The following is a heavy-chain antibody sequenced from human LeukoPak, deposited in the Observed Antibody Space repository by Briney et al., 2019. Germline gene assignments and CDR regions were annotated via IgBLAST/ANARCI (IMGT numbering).Heavy chain of an antibody. CDR1: GGSISSNY. V-gene: IGHV4-59*12. Sequence: PSETLSLTCTVSGGSISSNYWSWIRQPPGQGLEWIGYIYYSGRSNYNPSLKSRVTISVDTSKNQFSLKLSSVTAADTAVYYCASLSLGELSLWDYWGQGTLVTVSS. J-gene: IGHJ4*02. D-gene: IGHD3-16*02. CDR2: IYYSGRS. CDR3: ASLSLGELSLWDY.